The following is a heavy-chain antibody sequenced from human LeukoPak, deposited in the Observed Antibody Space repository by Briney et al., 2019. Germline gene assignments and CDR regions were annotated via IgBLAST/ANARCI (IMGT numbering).Heavy chain of an antibody. CDR2: IRSKAYGGTT. Sequence: PGGSLRLSCTASGFTFGDYAMSWVRQAPGEGLEWVGFIRSKAYGGTTEYAASVKGRFTISRDDSKSIAYLQMNSLKTEDTAVYYCTRVKRSYFDYWGQGTLVTVSS. CDR1: GFTFGDYA. CDR3: TRVKRSYFDY. V-gene: IGHV3-49*04. J-gene: IGHJ4*02.